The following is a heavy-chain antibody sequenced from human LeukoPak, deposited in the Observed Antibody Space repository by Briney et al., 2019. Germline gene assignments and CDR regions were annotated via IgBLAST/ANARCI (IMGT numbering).Heavy chain of an antibody. CDR2: IWSDGSTK. D-gene: IGHD6-13*01. CDR3: ARDTSSSWYYFDH. J-gene: IGHJ4*02. V-gene: IGHV3-33*01. Sequence: AGSLRLSCAASGFTFRNYGMHWVRQAPDRGLEWVAVIWSDGSTKYYAESVQGRFTISRDTSKNRLYLQLNSLRVEDTAVFYCARDTSSSWYYFDHWGQGTLVTVSS. CDR1: GFTFRNYG.